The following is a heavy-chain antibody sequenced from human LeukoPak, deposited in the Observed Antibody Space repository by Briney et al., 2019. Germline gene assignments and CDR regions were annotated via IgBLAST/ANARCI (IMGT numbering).Heavy chain of an antibody. D-gene: IGHD3-22*01. CDR2: INPNSGGT. CDR1: GYTFTGYY. V-gene: IGHV1-2*02. CDR3: ARRAGIYYYDSSGYYYFDY. Sequence: ASVKVSCKASGYTFTGYYMHWVRQAPGQGLEWMGWINPNSGGTNYAQKFQGRVTMTRDTSISTAYMELSRVRSDDTAVYYCARRAGIYYYDSSGYYYFDYWGQGTLVTVSS. J-gene: IGHJ4*02.